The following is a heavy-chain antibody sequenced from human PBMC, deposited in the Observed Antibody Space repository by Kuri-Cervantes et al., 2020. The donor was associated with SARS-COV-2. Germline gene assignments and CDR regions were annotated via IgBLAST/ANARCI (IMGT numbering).Heavy chain of an antibody. CDR1: GFTVSSNY. V-gene: IGHV3-66*01. CDR3: ARMYYYDSKALDY. Sequence: GESLKISCAASGFTVSSNYMSWVRQAPGKGLEWVSVIYSGGSTYYADSVKGRFTISRDNSKNTLYLQMNSLRAEDTAVYYCARMYYYDSKALDYWGQGTLVTCSS. J-gene: IGHJ4*02. D-gene: IGHD3-22*01. CDR2: IYSGGST.